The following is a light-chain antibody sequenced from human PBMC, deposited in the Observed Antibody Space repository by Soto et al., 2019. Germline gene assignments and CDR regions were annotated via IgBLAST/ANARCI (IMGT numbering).Light chain of an antibody. CDR2: KAS. Sequence: DIQMTQSPSTLSASVGDRVTITCRTSQSISSWLAWYQQKPGKAPKLLIYKASSLESGVPSRFSGSESGTEFTFTISSLQPDDFATYYCQQYNSYSGTFGQGTKVDIK. J-gene: IGKJ1*01. CDR1: QSISSW. CDR3: QQYNSYSGT. V-gene: IGKV1-5*03.